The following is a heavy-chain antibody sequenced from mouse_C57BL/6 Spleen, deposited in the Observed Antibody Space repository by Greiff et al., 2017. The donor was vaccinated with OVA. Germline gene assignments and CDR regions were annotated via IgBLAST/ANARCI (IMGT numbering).Heavy chain of an antibody. CDR1: GYTFTSYG. D-gene: IGHD1-1*01. CDR2: IYPRSGNT. J-gene: IGHJ1*03. CDR3: ARGFTTVVATDWYFDV. V-gene: IGHV1-81*01. Sequence: QVQLQQSGAELARPGASVKLSCKASGYTFTSYGISWVKQRTGQGLEWIGEIYPRSGNTYYNEKFKGKATLTADKSSSTAYMELRSLTSEDSAVYFCARGFTTVVATDWYFDVWGTGTTVTVSS.